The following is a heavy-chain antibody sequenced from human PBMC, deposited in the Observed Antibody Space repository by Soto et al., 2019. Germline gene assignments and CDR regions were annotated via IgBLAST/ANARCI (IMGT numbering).Heavy chain of an antibody. Sequence: KSSETLSLTCTVSGGSISSGGYYWNWIRQHPGKGLEWIGYTYYSGNTYYNPSPNSRVTISADTSESQFSLKLSSVTAADTAVYYCARLSSSGWPIEYWGQGTLVTVSS. J-gene: IGHJ4*02. D-gene: IGHD6-19*01. CDR1: GGSISSGGYY. CDR2: TYYSGNT. CDR3: ARLSSSGWPIEY. V-gene: IGHV4-31*03.